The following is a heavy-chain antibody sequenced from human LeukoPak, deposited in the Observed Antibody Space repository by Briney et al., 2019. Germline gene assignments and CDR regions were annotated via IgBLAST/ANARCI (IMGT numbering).Heavy chain of an antibody. CDR2: IFQGGLT. V-gene: IGHV4-4*02. CDR1: GGSIGNINW. Sequence: SETLSLTCAVSGGSIGNINWWSWVRQPPGKGLEWIGEIFQGGLTNYNPALKSRVTISVDKSETQISLKMSSVTAADTAVYYCARDGGGRLWYFDLWGRGTLVTVSS. J-gene: IGHJ2*01. CDR3: ARDGGGRLWYFDL. D-gene: IGHD3-16*01.